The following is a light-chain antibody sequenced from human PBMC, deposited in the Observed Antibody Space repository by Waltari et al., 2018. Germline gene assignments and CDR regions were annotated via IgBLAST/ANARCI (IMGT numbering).Light chain of an antibody. Sequence: SVLTQPPSATGSPGQSVTIPCPGTNSDVGAYNYVPWYQQHPGKVPKLLIYEVTKRPSGVPDRFSGSKSGNTASLTVSGLQADDEADYYCSSYAHNNHFVFGTGTKVTVL. CDR3: SSYAHNNHFV. CDR2: EVT. J-gene: IGLJ1*01. V-gene: IGLV2-8*01. CDR1: NSDVGAYNY.